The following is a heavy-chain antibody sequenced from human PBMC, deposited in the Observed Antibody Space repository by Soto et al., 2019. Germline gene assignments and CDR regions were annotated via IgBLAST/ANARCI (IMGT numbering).Heavy chain of an antibody. D-gene: IGHD6-13*01. V-gene: IGHV3-21*01. CDR3: ARVKNGYRPDY. Sequence: EVQLVESGGGLVKPGGSLRLSCADSVFTFSSYSMNWVRQAPGKGLEWVSSISSSSSYIYYADSVKGRFTISRDNAKNSLYLQMNSLRAEDTAVYYCARVKNGYRPDYWGQGTLVTVSS. CDR2: ISSSSSYI. J-gene: IGHJ4*02. CDR1: VFTFSSYS.